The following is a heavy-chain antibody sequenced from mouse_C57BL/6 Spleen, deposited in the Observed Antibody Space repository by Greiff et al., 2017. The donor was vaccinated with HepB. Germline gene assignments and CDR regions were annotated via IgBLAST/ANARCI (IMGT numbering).Heavy chain of an antibody. D-gene: IGHD2-1*01. CDR1: GYTFTDYN. CDR3: ARKGSYYGKWLAY. Sequence: VQLKESGPELVKPGASVKIPCKASGYTFTDYNMDWVKQSPGKSLEWIGDINPNNGGTIYNQKFKGKATLTVDKSSSTAYMELRSLTSEDTAVYYCARKGSYYGKWLAYWGQGTLVTVSA. J-gene: IGHJ3*01. V-gene: IGHV1-18*01. CDR2: INPNNGGT.